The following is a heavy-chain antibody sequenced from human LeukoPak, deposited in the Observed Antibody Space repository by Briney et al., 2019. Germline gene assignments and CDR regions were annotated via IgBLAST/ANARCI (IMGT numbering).Heavy chain of an antibody. Sequence: GASVKVSCKASGYTFTSYDINWVRQAPGQGLEWMGWMNPNSGNTGYAQKFQGRVTMTRNTSISTAYMELSSLRSEDTAVYYCARGRGINGIVVAGTALGYWGQGTLVTVSS. D-gene: IGHD6-19*01. J-gene: IGHJ4*02. CDR3: ARGRGINGIVVAGTALGY. CDR2: MNPNSGNT. V-gene: IGHV1-8*01. CDR1: GYTFTSYD.